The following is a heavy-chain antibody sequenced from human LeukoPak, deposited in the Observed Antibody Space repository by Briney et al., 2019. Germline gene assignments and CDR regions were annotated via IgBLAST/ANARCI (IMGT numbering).Heavy chain of an antibody. CDR3: ERGPQWELLGDAFDI. Sequence: PSETLSLTCTVSGGSISSSSYYWGWIRQPPGKGLEWIGSIYYSGSTYYNPSLKSRVTISVDTSKNQFSLKLSSVTAADTAVHYCERGPQWELLGDAFDIWGQGTMVTVSS. CDR2: IYYSGST. CDR1: GGSISSSSYY. D-gene: IGHD1-26*01. J-gene: IGHJ3*02. V-gene: IGHV4-39*01.